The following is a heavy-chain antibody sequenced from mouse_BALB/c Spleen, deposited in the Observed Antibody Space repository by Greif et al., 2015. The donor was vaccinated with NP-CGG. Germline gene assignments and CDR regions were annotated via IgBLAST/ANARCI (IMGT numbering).Heavy chain of an antibody. CDR3: ARFDYDPYYAMDY. J-gene: IGHJ4*01. V-gene: IGHV5-17*02. CDR2: ISSGSSTI. CDR1: GFTFSSFG. Sequence: EVKVVESGGGLVQPGGSRKLSCAASGFTFSSFGMHWVRQAPEKGLEWVAYISSGSSTIYYADTVKGRFTISRDNPKNTLFLQMTSLRSEDTAMYYCARFDYDPYYAMDYWGQGTSVTVSS. D-gene: IGHD2-4*01.